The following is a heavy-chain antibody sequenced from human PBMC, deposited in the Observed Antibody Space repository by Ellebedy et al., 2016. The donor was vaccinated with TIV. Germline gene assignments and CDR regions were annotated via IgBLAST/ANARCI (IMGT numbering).Heavy chain of an antibody. CDR2: IYGDGRT. CDR1: GGSISSSSYY. Sequence: PGGSLRLSCTVSGGSISSSSYYWGWIRQPPGTGLEWVAVIYGDGRTSYADSVKGRFTITRYISKNTLYLQMNALTGEDAAVYYCTRERRGFLDYWGQGTPVIVSS. V-gene: IGHV3-53*01. CDR3: TRERRGFLDY. J-gene: IGHJ4*02. D-gene: IGHD6-25*01.